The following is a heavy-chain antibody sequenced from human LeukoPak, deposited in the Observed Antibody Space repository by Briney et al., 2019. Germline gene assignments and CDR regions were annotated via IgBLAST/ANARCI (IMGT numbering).Heavy chain of an antibody. D-gene: IGHD3-10*01. CDR2: ISYDGSNK. V-gene: IGHV3-30-3*01. CDR1: GFTFSSYA. J-gene: IGHJ2*01. CDR3: ARGGFGSPPYWYFDL. Sequence: GGSLRLSCAASGFTFSSYAIHWVRQAPGKGLEWVAVISYDGSNKYYADSVRGRFTISRDNSKNTLYLQMNSLRAEDTAVYYCARGGFGSPPYWYFDLWGRGTLVTVSS.